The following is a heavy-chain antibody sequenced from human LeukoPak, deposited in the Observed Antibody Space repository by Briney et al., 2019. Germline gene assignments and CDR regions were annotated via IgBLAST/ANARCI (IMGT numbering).Heavy chain of an antibody. CDR1: GYSFTTYG. CDR3: ARDQGSGSYYPRFDY. V-gene: IGHV1-18*01. J-gene: IGHJ4*02. D-gene: IGHD3-10*01. CDR2: ISAYDGST. Sequence: ASVKVSCKASGYSFTTYGISWVRQAPGQALEWTGWISAYDGSTNYAQQFQGRITLTIDTSTTTASVELRSLRSDDTAIYYCARDQGSGSYYPRFDYWGQGALVTVSS.